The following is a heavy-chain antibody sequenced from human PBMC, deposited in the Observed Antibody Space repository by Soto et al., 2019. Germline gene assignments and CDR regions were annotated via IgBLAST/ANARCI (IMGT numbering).Heavy chain of an antibody. V-gene: IGHV1-18*01. D-gene: IGHD4-17*01. CDR2: ISAYNGNT. CDR1: GYTFTSYG. Sequence: GASVNVSCKASGYTFTSYGISWVRQAPGQGLEWMGWISAYNGNTNYAQKLQGRVTMTTDTSTSTAYMELRSLRSDDTAVYYCAREPTHLRELYYYYGMDVWGQGTTVTVSS. J-gene: IGHJ6*02. CDR3: AREPTHLRELYYYYGMDV.